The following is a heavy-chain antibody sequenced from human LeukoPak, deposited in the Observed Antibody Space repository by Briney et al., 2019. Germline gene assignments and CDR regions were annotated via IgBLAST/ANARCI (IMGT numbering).Heavy chain of an antibody. CDR3: ARHGLRSFAFDP. Sequence: PSETLSLTYAVYGGSVSGYYWSWIRQPPGKGLEWIGEINHSGSTNYNPSLKSRVTISVDTSKNQFSLTLSSVTAADTAVYYCARHGLRSFAFDPWGQGTLVTVSS. CDR2: INHSGST. CDR1: GGSVSGYY. V-gene: IGHV4-34*01. D-gene: IGHD3-3*01. J-gene: IGHJ5*02.